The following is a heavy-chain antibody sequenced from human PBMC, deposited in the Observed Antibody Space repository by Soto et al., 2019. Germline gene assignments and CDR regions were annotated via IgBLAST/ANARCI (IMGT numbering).Heavy chain of an antibody. J-gene: IGHJ3*02. D-gene: IGHD4-17*01. V-gene: IGHV3-73*02. CDR2: IRSKANSYAT. Sequence: EVQLVESGGGLVQPGGSLKLSCAASGLTFSGSAMHWVRQASGKGLEWVGRIRSKANSYATAYAASVKGRFTISRDDSKNTAYLQMNSLKTEDTAVYYCTRHGIYGDYAAFDIWGQGTMVTVSS. CDR1: GLTFSGSA. CDR3: TRHGIYGDYAAFDI.